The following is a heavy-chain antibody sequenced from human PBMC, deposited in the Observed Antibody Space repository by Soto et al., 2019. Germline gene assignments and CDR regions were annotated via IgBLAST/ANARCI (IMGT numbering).Heavy chain of an antibody. CDR3: AKWSYLDY. D-gene: IGHD3-3*01. V-gene: IGHV3-23*01. CDR1: GFRIASFS. CDR2: ISGSDGKT. J-gene: IGHJ4*02. Sequence: GGSLRLTCTAFGFRIASFSMTWVRQAPGKGLEWVATISGSDGKTYYADSVKGRFSISRDTSRNTLYLQMNSLRADDTAIYYCAKWSYLDYWGQGTRVTVSS.